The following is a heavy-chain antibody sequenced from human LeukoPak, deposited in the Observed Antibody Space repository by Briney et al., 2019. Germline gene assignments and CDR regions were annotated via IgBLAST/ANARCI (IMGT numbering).Heavy chain of an antibody. Sequence: GGSLRLSCAASGLTISSNFMAWVRQAPGKGLEWVSVIYADGRPHYADSVKGRFTISRDNSKNTLYFQMNSLRAEDTAIYHCARRMPRNWSHDYWGQGTPVTVSS. D-gene: IGHD1-1*01. CDR2: IYADGRP. V-gene: IGHV3-53*01. CDR1: GLTISSNF. CDR3: ARRMPRNWSHDY. J-gene: IGHJ4*02.